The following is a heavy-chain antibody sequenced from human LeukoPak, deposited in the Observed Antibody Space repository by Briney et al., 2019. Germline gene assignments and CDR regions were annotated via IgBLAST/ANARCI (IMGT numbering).Heavy chain of an antibody. D-gene: IGHD6-19*01. CDR2: IYYNGTT. CDR3: ARQRDIAVAGTSYFDY. J-gene: IGHJ4*02. Sequence: SETLSLTCTVSGGSISSYYWSWIRQPPGKGLEWIGYIYYNGTTNYNPSLKSRVTISVDTSKNQFSLKLSSVTAADTAVYYCARQRDIAVAGTSYFDYWGQGTLVTVSS. V-gene: IGHV4-59*08. CDR1: GGSISSYY.